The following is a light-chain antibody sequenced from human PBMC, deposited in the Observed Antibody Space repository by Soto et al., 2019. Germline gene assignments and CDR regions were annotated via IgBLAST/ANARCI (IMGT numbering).Light chain of an antibody. CDR1: QGFGTW. J-gene: IGKJ4*01. CDR2: AAS. V-gene: IGKV1-12*01. Sequence: DIPMTQSPSSVSASVGDRIAITCRASQGFGTWLAWYQQKPGKAPKLLIYAASNLQSGVPSRFSGRGSGTDFTLTISSLQPEDSATYFCQQASSFPLSFGGGTNVEI. CDR3: QQASSFPLS.